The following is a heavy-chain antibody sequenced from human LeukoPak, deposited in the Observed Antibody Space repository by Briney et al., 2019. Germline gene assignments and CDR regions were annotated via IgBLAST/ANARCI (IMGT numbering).Heavy chain of an antibody. V-gene: IGHV4-59*01. CDR1: GGSLSSYY. Sequence: SETLSLTCNVSGGSLSSYYWTWIRQPPGKGLEWIGYIYYSGSTNYNPSVKSLVTISVDTSKNQFSLKLSSVTAADTAVYSCARDRIYDSSGYYDYWGQGTLVTVSS. CDR3: ARDRIYDSSGYYDY. D-gene: IGHD3-22*01. CDR2: IYYSGST. J-gene: IGHJ4*02.